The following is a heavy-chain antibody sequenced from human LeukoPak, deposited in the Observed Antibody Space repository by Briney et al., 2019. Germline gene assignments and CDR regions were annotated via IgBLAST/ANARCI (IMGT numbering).Heavy chain of an antibody. CDR2: ISGSGGNT. J-gene: IGHJ4*02. Sequence: PGGSLRLSCAASGFTFSSYAMSWVRQAPGKGLEWVSAISGSGGNTYYADSVKGRFTISRDNSKNTLYLQMNSLRAEDTARYFCAKESLSPATDGSDYWGQGALVTVSS. V-gene: IGHV3-23*01. CDR3: AKESLSPATDGSDY. CDR1: GFTFSSYA. D-gene: IGHD1-26*01.